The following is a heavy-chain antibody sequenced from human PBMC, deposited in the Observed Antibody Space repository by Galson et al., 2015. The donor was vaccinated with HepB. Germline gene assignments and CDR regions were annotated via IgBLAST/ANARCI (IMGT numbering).Heavy chain of an antibody. CDR2: IKQDGNEQ. Sequence: SLRLSCAASGFTFSRHWMTWVRQAPGKGLEWVADIKQDGNEQHYVDSVEGRFTISRDNARNTLFLRMDSLRAEDTAVYYCARENYYDGSGSDAFDMWGQGTMVTVSA. V-gene: IGHV3-7*01. CDR3: ARENYYDGSGSDAFDM. J-gene: IGHJ3*02. D-gene: IGHD3-22*01. CDR1: GFTFSRHW.